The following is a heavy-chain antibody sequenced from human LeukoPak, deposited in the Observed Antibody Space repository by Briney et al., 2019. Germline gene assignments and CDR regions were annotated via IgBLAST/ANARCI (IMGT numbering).Heavy chain of an antibody. CDR1: GFTVSSNY. CDR3: ARGSVITLRPDY. Sequence: QPGGSLRLSCAASGFTVSSNYMSWVRQAPGKGLEWVSVIYSGGSTYSADSVKGRFTISRDNSKNTLYLQMNSLRAEDTAVYYCARGSVITLRPDYWGQGTLVTVSS. CDR2: IYSGGST. J-gene: IGHJ4*02. V-gene: IGHV3-53*01. D-gene: IGHD3-22*01.